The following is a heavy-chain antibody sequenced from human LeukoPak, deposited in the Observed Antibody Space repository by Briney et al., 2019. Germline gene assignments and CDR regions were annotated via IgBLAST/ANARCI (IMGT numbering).Heavy chain of an antibody. D-gene: IGHD3-16*02. CDR3: ARDPDPRDYVWGSYRLRGKGFDY. V-gene: IGHV4-4*02. CDR1: GGSISSSNW. Sequence: SETLSLTCAVSGGSISSSNWWSWVRQPPGKGLEWIGEIYHSGNTNYNPSLKSRVTISVDTSKNQFSLKLSSVTAADTAVYYCARDPDPRDYVWGSYRLRGKGFDYWGQGTLVTVSS. J-gene: IGHJ4*02. CDR2: IYHSGNT.